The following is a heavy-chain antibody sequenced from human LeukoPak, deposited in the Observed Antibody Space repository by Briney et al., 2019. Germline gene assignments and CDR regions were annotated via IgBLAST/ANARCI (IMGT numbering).Heavy chain of an antibody. CDR2: IYYSGST. CDR3: ARHMSVAYSSGWYELDAFDI. D-gene: IGHD6-19*01. J-gene: IGHJ3*02. V-gene: IGHV4-59*08. CDR1: GGSISSYY. Sequence: SETLSLTCTVSGGSISSYYWSWIRQPPGKGLEWIGYIYYSGSTNYNPSLKSRVTLSVDTSKNQFSLKLSSVTAADTAVYYCARHMSVAYSSGWYELDAFDIWGQGTMVTVSS.